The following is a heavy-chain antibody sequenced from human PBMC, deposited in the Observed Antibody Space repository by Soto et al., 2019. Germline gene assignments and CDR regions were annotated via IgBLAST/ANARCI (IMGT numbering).Heavy chain of an antibody. CDR3: ASMATYYYGSGTQGWFDT. J-gene: IGHJ5*02. Sequence: ASVKVSCKASGYTFTSYGISWVRQAPGQGLEWMGWISAYNGNTDYAQKLQGRVTMTTDTSTSTAYMELRSLRSDDTAVYYCASMATYYYGSGTQGWFDTWGQGTLVTVSS. CDR1: GYTFTSYG. D-gene: IGHD3-10*01. CDR2: ISAYNGNT. V-gene: IGHV1-18*01.